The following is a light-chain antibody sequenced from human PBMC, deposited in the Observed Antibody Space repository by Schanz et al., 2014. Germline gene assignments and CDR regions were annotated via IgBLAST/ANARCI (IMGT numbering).Light chain of an antibody. CDR3: QQDGSSPLT. J-gene: IGKJ4*01. CDR2: AAT. V-gene: IGKV3-20*01. Sequence: EIVLTQSPGTLSLSPGERATLSCRASQSLHSHYLAWYQQKPGQAPRLLFYAATNRATGIPDRISGSASGTDFTLTIYRLEPEDFAVYYCQQDGSSPLTFGGGTKVEI. CDR1: QSLHSHY.